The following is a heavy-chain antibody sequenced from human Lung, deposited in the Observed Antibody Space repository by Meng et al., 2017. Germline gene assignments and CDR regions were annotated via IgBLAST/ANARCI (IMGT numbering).Heavy chain of an antibody. CDR3: ARGPTTMAHDFDY. J-gene: IGHJ4*02. Sequence: QQLGAGMLEPSETLSPPCVVFGGSFSDYYWSWIRQPPGKGLEWIGEINHSGSTNYNPSLESRATISVDTSQNNLSLKLSSVTAADSAVYYCARGPTTMAHDFDYWGQGTLVTVSS. CDR1: GGSFSDYY. CDR2: INHSGST. V-gene: IGHV4-34*01. D-gene: IGHD4-11*01.